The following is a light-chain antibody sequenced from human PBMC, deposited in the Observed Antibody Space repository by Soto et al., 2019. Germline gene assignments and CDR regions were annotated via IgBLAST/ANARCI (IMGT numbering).Light chain of an antibody. Sequence: EIVLIQSPATLSLSPGERATLSCRASQSVSSYLAWYQQKPGQAPRLLIYDASNRATAIPARFSGSGSGTDFTLTISSLEPEDFAVYYCHQRSNWPPEITFGQGTRLEIK. CDR1: QSVSSY. CDR3: HQRSNWPPEIT. V-gene: IGKV3-11*01. J-gene: IGKJ5*01. CDR2: DAS.